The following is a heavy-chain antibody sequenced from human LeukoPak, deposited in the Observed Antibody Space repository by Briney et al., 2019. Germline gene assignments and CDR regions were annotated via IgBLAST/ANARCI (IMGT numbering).Heavy chain of an antibody. CDR3: ARASDILTGQGNHYFDY. V-gene: IGHV4-59*01. CDR2: IYYSGST. D-gene: IGHD3-9*01. CDR1: GGSISSYY. J-gene: IGHJ4*02. Sequence: SETLSLTCTVSGGSISSYYWSWIRQPPGKGLEWIGYIYYSGSTNYNPSLKSRVTISVDTSKNQFSLKLSSVTAADTAVYYCARASDILTGQGNHYFDYWGQGTLVTVSS.